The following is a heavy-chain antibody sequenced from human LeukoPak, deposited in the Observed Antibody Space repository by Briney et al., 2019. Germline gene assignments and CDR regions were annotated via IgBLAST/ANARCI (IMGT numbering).Heavy chain of an antibody. V-gene: IGHV4-61*02. J-gene: IGHJ4*02. D-gene: IGHD3-10*01. CDR1: GGSISSGSYY. CDR2: IYTSGST. Sequence: SETLSLTCTVSGGSISSGSYYWSWIRQPAGKGLEWIGRIYTSGSTNYNPSLKSRVTISVDTSKNQFSLKLSSVTAADTAVYYCARAYGSGSYYSSGQYYFDYWGQGTLVTVSS. CDR3: ARAYGSGSYYSSGQYYFDY.